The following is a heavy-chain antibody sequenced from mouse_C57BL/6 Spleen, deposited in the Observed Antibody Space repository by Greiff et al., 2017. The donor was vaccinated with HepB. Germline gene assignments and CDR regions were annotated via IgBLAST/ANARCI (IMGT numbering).Heavy chain of an antibody. V-gene: IGHV1-64*01. D-gene: IGHD2-1*01. J-gene: IGHJ2*01. CDR2: IHPNSGST. Sequence: VKQRPGQGLEWIGMIHPNSGSTNYNEKFKSKATLTVDKSSSTAYMQLSSLTSEDSAVYYCAREGNYRYFDYWGQGTTLTVSS. CDR3: AREGNYRYFDY.